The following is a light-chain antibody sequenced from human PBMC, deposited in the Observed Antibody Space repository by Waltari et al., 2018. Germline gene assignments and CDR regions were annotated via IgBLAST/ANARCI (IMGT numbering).Light chain of an antibody. CDR3: QQANSFPLLT. CDR2: AAS. Sequence: DIQMTQSPSSVSASVGARVTLTCRASQDISSWLAWYQQQPGKAPKLLIYAASSLQSGVPSRFSGSGSGTDFTLTISSLQPEDFATYYCQQANSFPLLTFGGGTKVELK. V-gene: IGKV1-12*01. CDR1: QDISSW. J-gene: IGKJ4*01.